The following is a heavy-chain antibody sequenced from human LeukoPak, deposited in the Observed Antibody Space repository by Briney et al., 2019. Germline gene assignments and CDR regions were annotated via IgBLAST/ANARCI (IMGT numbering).Heavy chain of an antibody. D-gene: IGHD6-13*01. CDR2: ISGSGGST. Sequence: PGGSLRLSCAASGFTFSSYAMSWVRQAPGKGLEWVSAISGSGGSTCYADSVKGRFTISRDNSKNTLYLQMNSLRAEDTAVYYCAKRHPAAAGPVYYFDYWGQGTLVTVSS. J-gene: IGHJ4*02. CDR1: GFTFSSYA. CDR3: AKRHPAAAGPVYYFDY. V-gene: IGHV3-23*01.